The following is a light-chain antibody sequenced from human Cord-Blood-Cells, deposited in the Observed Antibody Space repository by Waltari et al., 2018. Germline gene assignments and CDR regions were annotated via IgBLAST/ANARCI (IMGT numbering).Light chain of an antibody. V-gene: IGKV4-1*01. Sequence: DIVMTQSPDSLAVSLGERATINCKSSQSVLYSSNNKNYLAWYQQKPGQPPKLLIYSASTRESGVPDRFSGSGSGTDFTLTISSLQAEDVAVYYCQQYYSTPLTFGPGTKVDIK. CDR1: QSVLYSSNNKNY. CDR2: SAS. CDR3: QQYYSTPLT. J-gene: IGKJ3*01.